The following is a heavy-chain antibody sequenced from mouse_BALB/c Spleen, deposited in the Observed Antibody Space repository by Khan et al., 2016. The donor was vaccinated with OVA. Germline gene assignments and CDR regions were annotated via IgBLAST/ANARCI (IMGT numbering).Heavy chain of an antibody. V-gene: IGHV5-17*02. D-gene: IGHD1-1*01. Sequence: EVELVESGGGLVQPGGSRKLSCAASGFTFSSFGMHWVRQAPEKGLEWVAYISSGSSTIYYAETVKGRFTIPSDKPKNTLFLQMTSLRSEDTAMYYCATYGWWDWGAGTTVTVSS. CDR2: ISSGSSTI. CDR3: ATYGWWD. CDR1: GFTFSSFG. J-gene: IGHJ1*01.